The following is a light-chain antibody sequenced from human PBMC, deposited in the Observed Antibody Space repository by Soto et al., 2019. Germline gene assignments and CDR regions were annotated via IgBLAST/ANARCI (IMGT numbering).Light chain of an antibody. Sequence: EIQMTHSPTSLSASAVDIVAITCRASQSISTYLNWYQQKPGKAPKLLIYPASTLHSGVPSRFSGSGSGTDFTLPISSLQPEDFATYYCQKSYSTPLTFGQGTRLEIK. J-gene: IGKJ5*01. CDR3: QKSYSTPLT. CDR2: PAS. V-gene: IGKV1-39*01. CDR1: QSISTY.